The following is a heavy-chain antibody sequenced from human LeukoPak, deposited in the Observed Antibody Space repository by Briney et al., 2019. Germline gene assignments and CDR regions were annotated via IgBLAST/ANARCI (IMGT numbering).Heavy chain of an antibody. Sequence: SQTLSLTCTVSGDSISSGSYYWSWIRQPAGKGLEWIGRIYTSGSTNYNPSLKSRVTISVDTSKNQFSLKLSSVTAADTAVYYCARDGYYYDSSGYYYLRDAFDIWGQGTMVTVSS. D-gene: IGHD3-22*01. CDR3: ARDGYYYDSSGYYYLRDAFDI. CDR1: GDSISSGSYY. CDR2: IYTSGST. J-gene: IGHJ3*02. V-gene: IGHV4-61*02.